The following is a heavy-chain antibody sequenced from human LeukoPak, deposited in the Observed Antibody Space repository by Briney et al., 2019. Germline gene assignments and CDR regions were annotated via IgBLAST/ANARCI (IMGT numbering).Heavy chain of an antibody. CDR1: GFTFSSYA. CDR3: AKASVRGDYQAFSFYYFDY. CDR2: ISYDGSNK. V-gene: IGHV3-30-3*01. D-gene: IGHD4-17*01. Sequence: HPGGSLRLSCAASGFTFSSYAMHWVRQAPGKGLEWVAVISYDGSNKYYADSVKGRFTISRDNSKNTLYLQMNSLRAEDTAVYYCAKASVRGDYQAFSFYYFDYWGQGTLVTVSS. J-gene: IGHJ4*02.